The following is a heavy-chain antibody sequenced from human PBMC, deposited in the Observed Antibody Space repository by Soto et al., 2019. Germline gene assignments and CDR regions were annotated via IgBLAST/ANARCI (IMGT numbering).Heavy chain of an antibody. D-gene: IGHD6-19*01. CDR2: INPSGGST. J-gene: IGHJ4*02. CDR3: ARNQYSSGWYGCCFDY. Sequence: GASVKVSCKASGYTFTSYYMHWVRQAPGQGLEWMGIINPSGGSTSYAQKFQGRVTMTRDTSTSTVYMELSSLRSEDTAVYYCARNQYSSGWYGCCFDYWGQGTLVTVSS. V-gene: IGHV1-46*01. CDR1: GYTFTSYY.